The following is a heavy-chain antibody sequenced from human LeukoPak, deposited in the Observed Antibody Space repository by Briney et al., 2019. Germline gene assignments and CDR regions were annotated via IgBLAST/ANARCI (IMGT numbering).Heavy chain of an antibody. CDR3: ARESYDYVWGSYRPRAHDAFDI. D-gene: IGHD3-16*02. J-gene: IGHJ3*02. CDR2: MNPNSGNT. V-gene: IGHV1-8*01. Sequence: ASVKVSCKASGYTFTSYDINWVRQATGQGLEWMGWMNPNSGNTGYAQKFQGRVTMTRNTSISTAYMELSSLRSEDTAVYYCARESYDYVWGSYRPRAHDAFDIWGQGTMVTVSS. CDR1: GYTFTSYD.